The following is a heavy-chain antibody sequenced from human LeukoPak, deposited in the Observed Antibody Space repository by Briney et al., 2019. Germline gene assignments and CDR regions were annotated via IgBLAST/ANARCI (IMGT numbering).Heavy chain of an antibody. CDR2: FNPEDGDK. V-gene: IGHV1-24*01. J-gene: IGHJ4*02. CDR1: GYTLTKLS. CDR3: ARDSAPGDTYGLLGIDS. D-gene: IGHD5-18*01. Sequence: ASVKVSCKVSGYTLTKLSIHWVRQAPGKGLEWMGGFNPEDGDKIYVQKFQGRVTMTRDTSISTAYMELSRLRSDDTAVYYCARDSAPGDTYGLLGIDSWGQGTLVTVSS.